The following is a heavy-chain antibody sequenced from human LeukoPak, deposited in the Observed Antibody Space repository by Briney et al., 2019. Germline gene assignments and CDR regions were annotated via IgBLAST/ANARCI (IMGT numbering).Heavy chain of an antibody. CDR2: ISGSGGST. D-gene: IGHD5-18*01. J-gene: IGHJ4*02. V-gene: IGHV3-23*01. CDR1: GFTFSSYG. Sequence: GGTLRLSCAASGFTFSSYGMSWVRQAPGKGLEWVSAISGSGGSTYYADSVKGRFTISRDNSKNTLYLQMNSLRAEDTAVYYCAKDQGYSYGTPDYWGQGTLVTVSS. CDR3: AKDQGYSYGTPDY.